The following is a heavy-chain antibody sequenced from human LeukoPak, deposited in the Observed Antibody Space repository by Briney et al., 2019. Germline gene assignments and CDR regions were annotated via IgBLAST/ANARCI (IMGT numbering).Heavy chain of an antibody. Sequence: SETLSPTCAVYGGSFSGYYWSWIRQPPGKGLEWIGYIYYSGSTNYNPSLKSRVTISVDTSKSQFSLNLMSVTAADTAVYYCTRDTGTTGEVKFDPWGQGTLVTVSS. D-gene: IGHD4-17*01. CDR3: TRDTGTTGEVKFDP. J-gene: IGHJ5*02. CDR2: IYYSGST. V-gene: IGHV4-59*12. CDR1: GGSFSGYY.